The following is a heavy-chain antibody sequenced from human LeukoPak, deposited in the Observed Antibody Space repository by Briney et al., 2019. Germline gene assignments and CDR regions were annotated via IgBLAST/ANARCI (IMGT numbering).Heavy chain of an antibody. CDR1: GGSFSSYY. CDR3: ARGGNYWPQWWFDP. J-gene: IGHJ5*02. V-gene: IGHV4-59*01. CDR2: IYYTGST. D-gene: IGHD1-26*01. Sequence: SETLSLTCAVYGGSFSSYYWSWIRQPPGKGLEWIGYIYYTGSTSYNPSLKSRVTMSLDASKNQFSLELNSVTPADTAVYYCARGGNYWPQWWFDPWGRGTLVSVSS.